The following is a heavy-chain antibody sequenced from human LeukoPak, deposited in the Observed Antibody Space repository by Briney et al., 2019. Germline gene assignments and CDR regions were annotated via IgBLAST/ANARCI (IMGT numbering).Heavy chain of an antibody. CDR3: ARHYPGGDYFIDY. CDR1: GYSFTSYC. V-gene: IGHV5-51*01. D-gene: IGHD4-17*01. CDR2: IYPDDSDT. Sequence: GESLKISCKGSGYSFTSYCIGWVRQMPGKGLEWVGIIYPDDSDTRYCPSFQHQVTLSADKSISTAYLQWSSLKASDTAMYYCARHYPGGDYFIDYWGQGTLVTVSS. J-gene: IGHJ4*02.